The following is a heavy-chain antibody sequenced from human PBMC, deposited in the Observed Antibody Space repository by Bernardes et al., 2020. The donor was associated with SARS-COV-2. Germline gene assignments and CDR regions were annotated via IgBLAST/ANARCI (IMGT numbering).Heavy chain of an antibody. D-gene: IGHD2-2*01. CDR3: AKGGPATVFDY. Sequence: VGSLSPSCAASGFTFRSYAMSWVRQAPGKGLEWVSAISGSGGSTNYADSVKGRFTISRDNSKNTLYLQMNSLRAEDTAVYYCAKGGPATVFDYWGQGTLVTVSS. CDR1: GFTFRSYA. J-gene: IGHJ4*02. V-gene: IGHV3-23*01. CDR2: ISGSGGST.